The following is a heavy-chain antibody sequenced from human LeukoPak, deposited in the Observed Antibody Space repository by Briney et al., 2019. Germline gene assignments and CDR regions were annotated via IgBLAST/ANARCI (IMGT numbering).Heavy chain of an antibody. V-gene: IGHV3-23*01. CDR3: AKADSRAYYGFWSGYYTFDY. CDR1: GFTFSSYA. J-gene: IGHJ4*02. CDR2: ISGSGGST. D-gene: IGHD3-3*01. Sequence: PGGSLRLSCAASGFTFSSYAMSWVRQAPGKGLEWVSAISGSGGSTYYADSVKGRFTISRDNSKNTLYLQMNSLRAEDTAVYYCAKADSRAYYGFWSGYYTFDYWGQGTLVTVSS.